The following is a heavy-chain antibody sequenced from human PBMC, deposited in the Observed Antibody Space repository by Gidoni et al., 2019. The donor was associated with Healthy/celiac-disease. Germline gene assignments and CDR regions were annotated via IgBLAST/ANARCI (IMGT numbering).Heavy chain of an antibody. J-gene: IGHJ6*02. CDR1: GFTFSSYA. V-gene: IGHV3-23*04. CDR2: ISGSGGST. Sequence: EVQLGESGGGLVQPGGSLRRSCAASGFTFSSYAMSWVRQAPGKGLEWVSAISGSGGSTYYADSVKGRFTISRDNSKNTLYLQMNSLRAEDTAVYYCAKDRKAAGYYYYGMDVWGQGTTVTVSS. CDR3: AKDRKAAGYYYYGMDV. D-gene: IGHD6-13*01.